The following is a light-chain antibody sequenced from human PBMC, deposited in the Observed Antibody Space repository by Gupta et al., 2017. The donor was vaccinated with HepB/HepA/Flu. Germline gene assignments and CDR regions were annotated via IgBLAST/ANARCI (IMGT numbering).Light chain of an antibody. CDR3: DDRDSSGRHCI. J-gene: IGLJ2*01. CDR2: GTN. CDR1: SLRCYY. Sequence: SSELSQAPAVSVALGQTVSISCQGASLRCYYASWYQQRPGQAPIRVIDGTNNRPSGITDRFSCYSTGNKASSKSKGAQAEDEADYYWDDRDSSGRHCIFGGGTKLTVL. V-gene: IGLV3-19*01.